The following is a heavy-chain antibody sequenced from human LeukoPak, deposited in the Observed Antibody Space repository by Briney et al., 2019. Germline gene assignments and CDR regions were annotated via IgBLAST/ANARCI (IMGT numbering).Heavy chain of an antibody. CDR1: GYTFTSYG. V-gene: IGHV1-18*03. J-gene: IGHJ4*02. CDR2: ISAYNGNT. D-gene: IGHD2-2*01. CDR3: ARVGGGDCSSTSCYGPY. Sequence: ASVKVSCKASGYTFTSYGISWVRQAPGQGLEWMGWISAYNGNTNYAQKLQGRVTMTTDTSTSTAYMELRSLRSDDMAVYYCARVGGGDCSSTSCYGPYWGQGTLVTVSS.